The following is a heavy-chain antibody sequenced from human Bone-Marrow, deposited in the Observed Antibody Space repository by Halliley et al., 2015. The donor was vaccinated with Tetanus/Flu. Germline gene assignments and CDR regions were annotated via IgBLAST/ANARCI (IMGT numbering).Heavy chain of an antibody. CDR2: IGGNTGHT. V-gene: IGHV1-18*01. Sequence: MGWIGGNTGHTTYGEKFQDRVTMSTDTSANTAYMELRNLGSEDTAMYYCARDVGDGDYTGGLDYWGQGTLITVSS. D-gene: IGHD4-17*01. CDR3: ARDVGDGDYTGGLDY. J-gene: IGHJ4*02.